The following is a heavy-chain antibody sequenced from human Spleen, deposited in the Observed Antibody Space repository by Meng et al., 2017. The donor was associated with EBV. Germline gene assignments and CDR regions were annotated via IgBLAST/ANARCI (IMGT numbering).Heavy chain of an antibody. CDR2: VHYTGST. CDR1: GASFTSFYY. CDR3: ARHPSDCSTSSCYFDS. Sequence: LLGPRPGPVQPSAPPSLPCPSPGASFTSFYYWGWIRQPPGRGLEWIGRVHYTGSTYYSPSLKSRVTVSVDTSKNHFSLQLSSVTAADTAVYYCARHPSDCSTSSCYFDSWGQGTLVTVSS. J-gene: IGHJ4*02. D-gene: IGHD2-2*01. V-gene: IGHV4-39*01.